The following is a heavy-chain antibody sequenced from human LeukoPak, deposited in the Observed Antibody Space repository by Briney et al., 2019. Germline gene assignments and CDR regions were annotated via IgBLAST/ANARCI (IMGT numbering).Heavy chain of an antibody. J-gene: IGHJ3*02. CDR2: INHSGST. V-gene: IGHV4-34*01. Sequence: PSETLSLTCAVYGGSFSGYYWSWIRQPPGKGLEWIGEINHSGSTNYNPSLTSRVTISVDTSKNQFSLRLSSVTAADTAVYYCARPNNFDSSGYYYVHAFDIWGQGTMVTVSS. CDR3: ARPNNFDSSGYYYVHAFDI. D-gene: IGHD3-22*01. CDR1: GGSFSGYY.